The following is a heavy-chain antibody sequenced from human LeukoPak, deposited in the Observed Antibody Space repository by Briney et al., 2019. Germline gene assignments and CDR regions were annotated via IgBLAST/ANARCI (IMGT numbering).Heavy chain of an antibody. CDR1: GFTFSSYW. J-gene: IGHJ6*02. D-gene: IGHD1-26*01. Sequence: GGSLRLSCAASGFTFSSYWMHWVRQAPGKGLVWVSRISSDGSSTNYADSVKGRFTISRDDAKNTLYLQMNSLRAEDTAVYYCAKAPSSTTPIFMDVWGQGTTVTVSS. CDR2: ISSDGSST. V-gene: IGHV3-74*01. CDR3: AKAPSSTTPIFMDV.